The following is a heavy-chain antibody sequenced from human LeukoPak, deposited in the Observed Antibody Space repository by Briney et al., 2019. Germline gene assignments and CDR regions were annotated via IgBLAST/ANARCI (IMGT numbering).Heavy chain of an antibody. Sequence: SETLSLTCTVSGGSISSYYWSWIRQPAGKGLEWVGRIYTSGSTNYNPSLKSRVTMSVDTSKNQFSLKLSSVTAADTAVYYCARDRTTPNPPDDYGDYVGIPGYYYYMDVWAKGPRSPSP. V-gene: IGHV4-4*07. CDR2: IYTSGST. D-gene: IGHD4-17*01. J-gene: IGHJ6*03. CDR3: ARDRTTPNPPDDYGDYVGIPGYYYYMDV. CDR1: GGSISSYY.